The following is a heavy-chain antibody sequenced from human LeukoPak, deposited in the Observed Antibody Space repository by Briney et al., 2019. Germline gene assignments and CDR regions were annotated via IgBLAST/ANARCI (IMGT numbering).Heavy chain of an antibody. D-gene: IGHD2-8*01. CDR2: ISGDGATL. CDR1: GYIFGEYA. CDR3: ARGQYDSPWSPLDY. Sequence: RPGGSLRLTCVASGYIFGEYAMHWIRQTAGGGLEWVSSISGDGATLAYADSVRGRFTISRDKAQFSLYLQMNDVRSEDTAVFYCARGQYDSPWSPLDYWGQGTLVTVSS. J-gene: IGHJ4*02. V-gene: IGHV3-9*01.